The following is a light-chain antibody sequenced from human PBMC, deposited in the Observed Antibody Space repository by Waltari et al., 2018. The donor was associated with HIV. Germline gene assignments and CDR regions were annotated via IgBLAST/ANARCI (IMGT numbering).Light chain of an antibody. V-gene: IGLV2-14*01. J-gene: IGLJ2*01. Sequence: QSALTQPASVSGSPGPSIPISCIGTRRDVGASYYVSWYQHHPGKAPKVIIYEVSNRPSGVSNRFSASKSGNTASLTISGLQTEDEADYYCSSYTSISSQVFGGGTKLTVL. CDR1: RRDVGASYY. CDR3: SSYTSISSQV. CDR2: EVS.